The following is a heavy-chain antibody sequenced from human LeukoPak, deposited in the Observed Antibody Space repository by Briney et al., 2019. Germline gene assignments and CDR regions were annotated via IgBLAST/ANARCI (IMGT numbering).Heavy chain of an antibody. CDR2: IGGSGGST. CDR3: ARRDYYDFDY. CDR1: EFTFSTYA. V-gene: IGHV3-23*01. Sequence: GGSLRLSCAAPEFTFSTYAMSWVRQAPGKGLEWVSTIGGSGGSTYYADSVKGRFTISRDNSRNTLYLQMNGLRAEGTAVYYCARRDYYDFDYWGQGTLVTVSS. D-gene: IGHD3-10*01. J-gene: IGHJ4*02.